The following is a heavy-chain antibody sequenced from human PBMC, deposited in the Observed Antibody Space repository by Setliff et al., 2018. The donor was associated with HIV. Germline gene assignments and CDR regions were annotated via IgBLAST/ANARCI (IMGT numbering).Heavy chain of an antibody. CDR1: GGSITSGGYY. J-gene: IGHJ3*02. D-gene: IGHD6-13*01. V-gene: IGHV4-31*03. CDR3: ARDRGSWSGGPNDAFNI. CDR2: IYSSGST. Sequence: SETLSLTCTVSGGSITSGGYYWNWIRQHPGERLEWIGHIYSSGSTFYNPSLKSRVSILLDTSKKEISLELRSVTAADTAVYYCARDRGSWSGGPNDAFNIWGQGTMVTVSS.